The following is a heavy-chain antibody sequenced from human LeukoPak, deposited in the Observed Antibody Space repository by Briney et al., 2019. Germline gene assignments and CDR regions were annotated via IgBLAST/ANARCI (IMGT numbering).Heavy chain of an antibody. V-gene: IGHV4-31*03. J-gene: IGHJ6*02. CDR3: ARSLVTIFGVVVPGYYGMDV. Sequence: PSETLSLTCTVSGGSISSGGYYWSWVRQHPGKGLEWIGYIYYSGSTYYNPSLKSRVTISVDTSKNQFSLKLSSVTAADTVVYYCARSLVTIFGVVVPGYYGMDVWGQGTTVTVSS. CDR2: IYYSGST. D-gene: IGHD3-3*01. CDR1: GGSISSGGYY.